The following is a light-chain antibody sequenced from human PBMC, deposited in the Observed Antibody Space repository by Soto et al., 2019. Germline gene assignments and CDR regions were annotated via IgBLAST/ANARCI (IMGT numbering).Light chain of an antibody. CDR2: DVS. CDR3: CSYAGSYNLYV. CDR1: SSDVGGYNY. V-gene: IGLV2-11*01. Sequence: QSALTHPRSLSWSPGQSVTISCTGTSSDVGGYNYISWYQQHPGKAPKLMIYDVSKRPSGVPDRFSGSKSGNTASLTISGLQAEDEADYYCCSYAGSYNLYVFGHGTKVTXL. J-gene: IGLJ1*01.